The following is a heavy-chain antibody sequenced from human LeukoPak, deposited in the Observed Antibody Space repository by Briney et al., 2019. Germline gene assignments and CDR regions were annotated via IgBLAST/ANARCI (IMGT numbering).Heavy chain of an antibody. CDR1: GGTFSSYT. V-gene: IGHV1-69*04. CDR3: AREGSPRIAAAFAEYFQR. D-gene: IGHD6-13*01. Sequence: SVKVSCKASGGTFSSYTISWVRQAPGQGLEWMGRIIPILGIANYAQKFQGRVTITADKSTSTAYMELSSLRSEDTAVYYCAREGSPRIAAAFAEYFQRWGQGTLVTVSS. J-gene: IGHJ1*01. CDR2: IIPILGIA.